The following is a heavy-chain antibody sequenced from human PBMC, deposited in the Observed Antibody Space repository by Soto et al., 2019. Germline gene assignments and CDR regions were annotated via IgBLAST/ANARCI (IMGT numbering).Heavy chain of an antibody. CDR2: ISYDGSNK. CDR3: AKDAVARFLEWFSMDV. Sequence: GGSLRLSCAASGFTFSSYGMHWVRQAPGKGLEWVAVISYDGSNKYYADSVKGRFTISRDNSKNTLYLQMNSLRAEDTAVYYCAKDAVARFLEWFSMDVWGKGTTVTVSS. V-gene: IGHV3-30*18. CDR1: GFTFSSYG. J-gene: IGHJ6*04. D-gene: IGHD3-3*01.